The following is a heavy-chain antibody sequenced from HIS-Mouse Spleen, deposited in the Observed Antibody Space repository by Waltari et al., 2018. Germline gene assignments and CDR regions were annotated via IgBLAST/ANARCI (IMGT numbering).Heavy chain of an antibody. Sequence: QVQLVQSGAEVKKPGASVKVSCKASGYTFTSYGISWVRQAPGQGLEWMGWFSAYKGKQTYAQKLQGGLPMTTDTSTSTAYMGLRSLRSDDTAVYYCARYCSSTSCYADNWFDPWGQGTLVTVSS. J-gene: IGHJ5*02. CDR1: GYTFTSYG. D-gene: IGHD2-2*01. CDR2: FSAYKGKQ. V-gene: IGHV1-18*01. CDR3: ARYCSSTSCYADNWFDP.